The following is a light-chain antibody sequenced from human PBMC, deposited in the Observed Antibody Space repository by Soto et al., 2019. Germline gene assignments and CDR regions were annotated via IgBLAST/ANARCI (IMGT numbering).Light chain of an antibody. J-gene: IGLJ2*01. CDR3: CSYAGTYTWL. Sequence: QSVLTQPRSVSGSPGQSVTISCTGASNNVGGYNYVSWYQHHPGKVPQLIIYDVTKRPSGVPDRFSGSKSGNTASLTISGLQVEDEADYYCCSYAGTYTWLFGGGTKVTVL. CDR2: DVT. CDR1: SNNVGGYNY. V-gene: IGLV2-11*01.